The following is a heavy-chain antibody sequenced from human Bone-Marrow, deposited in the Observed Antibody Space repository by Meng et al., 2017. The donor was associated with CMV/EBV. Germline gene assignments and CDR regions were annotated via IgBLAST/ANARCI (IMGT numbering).Heavy chain of an antibody. CDR1: GFTFDEYG. CDR3: AKDLLLFGGANAYFDS. D-gene: IGHD3-10*01. CDR2: IRHDGTNK. Sequence: GGSLRLSCAASGFTFDEYGMHWVRQTPGKGLEWVAFIRHDGTNKFYGDSVKGRFTISRDNSKNTVSLQMNSLRPEATAIYYCAKDLLLFGGANAYFDSWGQGTQVTVSS. V-gene: IGHV3-30*02. J-gene: IGHJ4*02.